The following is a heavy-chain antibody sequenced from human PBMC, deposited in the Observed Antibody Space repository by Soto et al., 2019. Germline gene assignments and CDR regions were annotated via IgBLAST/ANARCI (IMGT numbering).Heavy chain of an antibody. CDR1: GGSISSYY. J-gene: IGHJ4*02. D-gene: IGHD6-6*01. Sequence: SETLSLTCTVSGGSISSYYWSWIRQPPGKGLEWIGYIYYSGSTNYNPSLKSRVTISVDTSKNQFSLKLSSVTAADTAVYYCARERYSSSSCYLGYWGQVTLVPVAS. CDR2: IYYSGST. CDR3: ARERYSSSSCYLGY. V-gene: IGHV4-59*01.